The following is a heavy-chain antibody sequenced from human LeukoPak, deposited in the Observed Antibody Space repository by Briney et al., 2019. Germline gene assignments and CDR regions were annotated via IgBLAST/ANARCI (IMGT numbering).Heavy chain of an antibody. CDR2: IYYSGST. Sequence: SSETLSLTCTVSGGSISSYYWNWIRQPPGKGLEWIGYIYYSGSTNYNPSLKSRVTISVDTSKNQFSLKLSSVTAADTAVYYCARKLGIDAFDIWGQGTMVTVSS. CDR3: ARKLGIDAFDI. V-gene: IGHV4-59*01. D-gene: IGHD7-27*01. CDR1: GGSISSYY. J-gene: IGHJ3*02.